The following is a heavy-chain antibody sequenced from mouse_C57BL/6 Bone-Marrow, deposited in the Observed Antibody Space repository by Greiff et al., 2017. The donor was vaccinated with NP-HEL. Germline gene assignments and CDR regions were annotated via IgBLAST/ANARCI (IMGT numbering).Heavy chain of an antibody. CDR3: ARFVYDGYYWYFDV. CDR2: IYPRSGNT. CDR1: GYTFTSYG. J-gene: IGHJ1*03. V-gene: IGHV1-81*01. D-gene: IGHD2-3*01. Sequence: VQLQQSGAELARPGASVKLSCKASGYTFTSYGISWVKQRTGQGLEWIGEIYPRSGNTYYNEKFKGKATLTADKSSSTAYMELRSLTSEDSAVYFCARFVYDGYYWYFDVWGTGTTVTVSS.